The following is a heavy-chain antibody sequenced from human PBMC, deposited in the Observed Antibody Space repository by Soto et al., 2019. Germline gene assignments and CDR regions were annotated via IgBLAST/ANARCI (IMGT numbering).Heavy chain of an antibody. CDR3: AKELPITGTHDAFDI. CDR1: GFTFSSYG. CDR2: ISYDGSNK. V-gene: IGHV3-30*18. D-gene: IGHD1-20*01. J-gene: IGHJ3*02. Sequence: GGSLRLSCAASGFTFSSYGMHWVRQAPGKGLEWVAVISYDGSNKYYADSVKGRFTISRDNSKNTLYLQMNSLRAEDTAVYYCAKELPITGTHDAFDIWGQGTMVTVSS.